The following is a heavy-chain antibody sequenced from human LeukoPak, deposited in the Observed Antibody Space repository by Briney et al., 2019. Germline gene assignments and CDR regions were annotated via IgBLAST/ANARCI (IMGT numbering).Heavy chain of an antibody. CDR1: GYSISSGYY. J-gene: IGHJ4*02. V-gene: IGHV4-38-2*02. CDR3: ARCPPWGSGYEI. D-gene: IGHD5-12*01. CDR2: IYHSGST. Sequence: PSETLSLTCTVSGYSISSGYYWGWIRQPPGKGLEWIGSIYHSGSTYYNPSLKSRVTISVDTSKNQFSLKLSSVTAADTAVYYCARCPPWGSGYEIWDQGTLVTVSS.